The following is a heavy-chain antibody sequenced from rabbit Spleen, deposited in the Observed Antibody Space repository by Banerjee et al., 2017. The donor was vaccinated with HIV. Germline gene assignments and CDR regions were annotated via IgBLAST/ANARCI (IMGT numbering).Heavy chain of an antibody. V-gene: IGHV1S40*01. Sequence: QSLEESGGDLVKPGASLTLTCKASGSDFSSNAMCWVRQAPGKGLEWIACIYGVSGSTTWYANWAKGRFTISKTSSTTVTLQMTSLTAADTATYFCAREVLYAAYAAFGDATIYYFDLWGPGTLVTVS. J-gene: IGHJ4*01. CDR3: AREVLYAAYAAFGDATIYYFDL. D-gene: IGHD6-1*01. CDR2: IYGVSGSTT. CDR1: GSDFSSNA.